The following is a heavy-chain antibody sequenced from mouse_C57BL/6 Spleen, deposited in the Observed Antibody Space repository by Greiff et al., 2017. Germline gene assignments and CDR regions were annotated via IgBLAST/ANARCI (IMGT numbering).Heavy chain of an antibody. V-gene: IGHV1-76*01. CDR1: GYTFTDYY. Sequence: VQGVESGAELVRPGASVKLSCKASGYTFTDYYINWVKQRPGQGLEWIARIYPGSGNTYYNEKFKGKATLTAEKSSSTAYMQLSSLTSEDSAVYFCALYYGYVDWYFDVWGTGTTVTVSS. J-gene: IGHJ1*03. CDR3: ALYYGYVDWYFDV. D-gene: IGHD2-2*01. CDR2: IYPGSGNT.